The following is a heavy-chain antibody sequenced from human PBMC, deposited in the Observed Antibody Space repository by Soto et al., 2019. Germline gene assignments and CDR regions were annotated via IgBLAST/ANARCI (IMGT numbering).Heavy chain of an antibody. Sequence: QVQLVESGGGVVQPGRSLRLSCAASGFIFSDYAMHWVRQAPGKGLEWVAVISYGGDNKYYADSVRGRFAISRDNLKNTLDLQMNSLNPESTAVYHSAKARHSTSWYGLEADFWGQGTLVTVSA. CDR1: GFIFSDYA. V-gene: IGHV3-30*09. CDR2: ISYGGDNK. J-gene: IGHJ4*02. D-gene: IGHD6-13*01. CDR3: AKARHSTSWYGLEADF.